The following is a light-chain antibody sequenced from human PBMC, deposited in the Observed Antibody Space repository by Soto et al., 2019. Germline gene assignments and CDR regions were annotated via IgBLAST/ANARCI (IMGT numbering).Light chain of an antibody. V-gene: IGKV1-5*03. J-gene: IGKJ1*01. Sequence: DIQMTQSPSTLSASVGDRVTITCRASQSISSWLAWYQQKPGKAPKLLIYKASSLESGVPSRFSGSGSGTDFTLTIRSLQPDDFATYYCQQYNSYSLTFGHGTKVEIK. CDR3: QQYNSYSLT. CDR1: QSISSW. CDR2: KAS.